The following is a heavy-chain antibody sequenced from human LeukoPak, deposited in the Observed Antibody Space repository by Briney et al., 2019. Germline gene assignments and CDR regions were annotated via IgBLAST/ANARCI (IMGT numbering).Heavy chain of an antibody. CDR1: GFTFGNYA. V-gene: IGHV3-23*01. CDR2: ISTYGGNT. J-gene: IGHJ5*02. CDR3: AKRVATIGTPNWFDP. Sequence: GGSLRLSCAASGFTFGNYAMTWVRQAPGKGLEWVSSISTYGGNTYYADSVKGRFTISRDNSKNTLYLQMNSLRAEDTAVYFCAKRVATIGTPNWFDPWGQGALVTVSS. D-gene: IGHD2-15*01.